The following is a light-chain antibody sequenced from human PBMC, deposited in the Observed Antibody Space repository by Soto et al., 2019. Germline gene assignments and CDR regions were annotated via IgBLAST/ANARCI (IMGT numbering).Light chain of an antibody. CDR1: QSISNY. J-gene: IGKJ4*01. CDR3: QQSYSSPLT. CDR2: AAS. V-gene: IGKV1-39*01. Sequence: DIQMTQSPSSRSASVGDRVTITCRASQSISNYLNWYQQKPGKAPKLLIYAASGLQSGVPSRFSGSESGTDFTLTISSLQPEDFATYFCQQSYSSPLTFGGGTKVDIK.